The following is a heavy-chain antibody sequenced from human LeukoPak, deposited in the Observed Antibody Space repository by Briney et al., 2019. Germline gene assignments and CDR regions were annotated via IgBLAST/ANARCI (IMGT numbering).Heavy chain of an antibody. V-gene: IGHV3-23*01. CDR2: ISGSGGST. Sequence: PGGSLRLSCAASGFTFSSYAMSWVRQAPGKGLEWVSAISGSGGSTYYADSVKGRFTISRDNSKNTLYLQMNSLRAEDTAVYYCANRGVSSYPPLFEYFQHWGQGTLVTVSS. D-gene: IGHD6-6*01. J-gene: IGHJ1*01. CDR1: GFTFSSYA. CDR3: ANRGVSSYPPLFEYFQH.